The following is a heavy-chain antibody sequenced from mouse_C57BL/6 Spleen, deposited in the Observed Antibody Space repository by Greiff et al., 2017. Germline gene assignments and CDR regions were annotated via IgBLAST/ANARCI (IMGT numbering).Heavy chain of an antibody. J-gene: IGHJ4*01. V-gene: IGHV1-80*01. CDR2: IYPGDGDT. CDR3: ARGEPNYAMDY. CDR1: GYAFSSYW. Sequence: QVQLQQSGAELVKPGASVKISCKASGYAFSSYWMNWVKQRPGKGLEWIGQIYPGDGDTNYNGKFKGKATLTADKSSSTAYMQLSSLTSEDSAVYFCARGEPNYAMDYWGQGTSVTVSS.